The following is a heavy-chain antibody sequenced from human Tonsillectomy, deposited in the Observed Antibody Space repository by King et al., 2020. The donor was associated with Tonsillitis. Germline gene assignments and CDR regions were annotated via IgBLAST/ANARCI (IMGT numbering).Heavy chain of an antibody. CDR2: ISAYNGNT. V-gene: IGHV1-18*04. D-gene: IGHD3-22*01. CDR3: ARDPPPDYYASSGPAGAHYFDY. CDR1: GYTFNSNG. Sequence: VQLVESGAEVKKPGASVKVSCKASGYTFNSNGISWVRQAPGQGLEWMGWISAYNGNTKYAQKFQGRVTMTTDTSTGTAYMELRSLRSDDTAVYYCARDPPPDYYASSGPAGAHYFDYGGQGSLVTVSS. J-gene: IGHJ4*02.